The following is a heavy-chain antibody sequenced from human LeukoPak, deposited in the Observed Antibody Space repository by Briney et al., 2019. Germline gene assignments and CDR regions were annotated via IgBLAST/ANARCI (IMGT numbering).Heavy chain of an antibody. J-gene: IGHJ4*02. Sequence: GGSLRLSCAASGFTLSSYWMSWVRQAPGKGLEWVANIKQDGSEKQYVDSVKGRFAISRDNAENSLHLQMNSLKAEDTAVYYCGRFTRSGDSVYWGQGTLVTVSS. CDR1: GFTLSSYW. CDR3: GRFTRSGDSVY. V-gene: IGHV3-7*04. CDR2: IKQDGSEK. D-gene: IGHD7-27*01.